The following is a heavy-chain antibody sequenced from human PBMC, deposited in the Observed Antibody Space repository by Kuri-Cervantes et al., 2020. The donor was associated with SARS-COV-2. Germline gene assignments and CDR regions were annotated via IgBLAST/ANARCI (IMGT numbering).Heavy chain of an antibody. CDR2: ISGSGGST. D-gene: IGHD3-3*01. Sequence: GESLKISCAASGFTFSNYAMSWVRQAPGKGLEWVSAISGSGGSTYYADSVKGRFTISRDNSKNTLYLQMNSLRAEDTAVYYCARVGLRRITIFGVLMDGNWFDPWGQGTLVTVSS. CDR1: GFTFSNYA. CDR3: ARVGLRRITIFGVLMDGNWFDP. V-gene: IGHV3-23*01. J-gene: IGHJ5*02.